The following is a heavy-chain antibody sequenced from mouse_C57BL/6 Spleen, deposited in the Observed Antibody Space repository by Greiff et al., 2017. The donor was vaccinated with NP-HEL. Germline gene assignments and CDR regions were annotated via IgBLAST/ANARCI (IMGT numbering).Heavy chain of an antibody. CDR1: GYAFTNYL. J-gene: IGHJ1*03. D-gene: IGHD1-1*01. V-gene: IGHV1-54*01. CDR2: INPGSGGT. Sequence: QVQLQQSGAELVRPGTSVKVSCKASGYAFTNYLIEWVKQRPGQGLEWIGVINPGSGGTNYNEKFKGKATLTADKSSSTAYMQLSSLTSEDSAVYFCARSRLRDWYFDVWGTGTTVTSPQ. CDR3: ARSRLRDWYFDV.